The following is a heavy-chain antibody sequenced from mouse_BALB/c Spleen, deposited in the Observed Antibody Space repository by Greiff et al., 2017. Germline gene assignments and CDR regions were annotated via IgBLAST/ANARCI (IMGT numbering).Heavy chain of an antibody. J-gene: IGHJ2*01. D-gene: IGHD1-1*02. CDR1: GYAFTNYL. CDR3: ARGLWQDY. Sequence: QVQLKESGAELVRPGTSVKVSCKASGYAFTNYLIEWVKQRPGQGLEWIGVINPGSGGTNYNEKFKGKATLTADKSSSTAYMQLSSLTSDDSAVYFCARGLWQDYWGQGTTLTVAS. V-gene: IGHV1-54*01. CDR2: INPGSGGT.